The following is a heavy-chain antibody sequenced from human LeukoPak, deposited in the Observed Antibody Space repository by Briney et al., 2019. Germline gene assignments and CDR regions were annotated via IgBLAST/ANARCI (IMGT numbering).Heavy chain of an antibody. D-gene: IGHD3-22*01. V-gene: IGHV1-2*02. Sequence: ASVKVSCKASGYTFTGYYMHWVRQAPGQGLEWMGWINPNSGGTNYAQKFQGRVTMTRDTSISTAYMELSRLRSDDTAVYYCARPPIVGDAFDIWGQGTMVTVSS. CDR1: GYTFTGYY. CDR2: INPNSGGT. J-gene: IGHJ3*02. CDR3: ARPPIVGDAFDI.